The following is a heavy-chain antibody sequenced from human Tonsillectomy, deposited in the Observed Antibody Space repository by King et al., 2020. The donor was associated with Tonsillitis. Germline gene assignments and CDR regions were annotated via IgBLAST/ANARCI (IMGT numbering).Heavy chain of an antibody. D-gene: IGHD2-2*02. Sequence: QLVQSGAEVKKPGASVKVSCKASGYTFTTYYMHWVRQAPGQGLEWMGIINPSGGSTSYAQKFQGRVTMTRDTSTSTVYMELSSLRSEDTAIYYCTREAIVVPAAIGYYYGMDVWGQGTTVTVSS. J-gene: IGHJ6*02. CDR2: INPSGGST. V-gene: IGHV1-46*03. CDR3: TREAIVVPAAIGYYYGMDV. CDR1: GYTFTTYY.